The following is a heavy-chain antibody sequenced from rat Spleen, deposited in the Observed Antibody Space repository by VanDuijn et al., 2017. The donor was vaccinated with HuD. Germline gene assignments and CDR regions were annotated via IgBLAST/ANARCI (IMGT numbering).Heavy chain of an antibody. CDR2: INTGGNT. V-gene: IGHV5-25*01. CDR1: GFTFTNYY. J-gene: IGHJ1*01. D-gene: IGHD5-1*01. Sequence: EVQLVESGGGLVQPGRSMKLSCAASGFTFTNYYMAWVRQAPTKGLEWVASINTGGNTYYRDSVKGRFTISRDNAKSTLYLQMYSLRYEDTATYYGASLLGAPVWYCDFWGPGRMVSVSS. CDR3: ASLLGAPVWYCDF.